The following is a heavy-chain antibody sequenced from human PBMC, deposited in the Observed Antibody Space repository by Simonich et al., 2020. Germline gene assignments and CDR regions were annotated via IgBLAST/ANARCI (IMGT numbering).Heavy chain of an antibody. Sequence: QLQLQESGPGLVKPSETLSLTCTVSGGSISSSSYYWGWIRQPPGKGLEWIGSIYYRGSTYYNPSLKSRVTISVDTSKTQFSLKLSSVTAADTAVYYCARHYYDSSGYFDYWGQGTLVTVSS. CDR2: IYYRGST. CDR3: ARHYYDSSGYFDY. CDR1: GGSISSSSYY. J-gene: IGHJ4*02. V-gene: IGHV4-39*01. D-gene: IGHD3-22*01.